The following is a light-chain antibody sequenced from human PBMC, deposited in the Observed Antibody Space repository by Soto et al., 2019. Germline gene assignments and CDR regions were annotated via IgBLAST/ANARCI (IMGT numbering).Light chain of an antibody. CDR2: KAS. V-gene: IGKV1-39*01. CDR3: QQSYSTLPIT. Sequence: DIQMTQSPSTLSASVGDRVTITCRASQSISSWLAWYQQKPGKAPKVLIYKASSLQSGVPSRFSGSGSGTDFTLTISSLQPEDFATYYCQQSYSTLPITFGQGTRLEIK. J-gene: IGKJ5*01. CDR1: QSISSW.